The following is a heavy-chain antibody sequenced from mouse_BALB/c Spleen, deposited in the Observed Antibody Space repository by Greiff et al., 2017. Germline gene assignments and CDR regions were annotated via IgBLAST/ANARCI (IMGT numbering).Heavy chain of an antibody. CDR3: VLRFAY. CDR1: GYTFTSYT. Sequence: QVQLQQSAAELARPGASVKMSCKASGYTFTSYTMHWVKQGPGQGLEWIGYINPSSGYTEYNQKFKDKTTLTADKSSSTAYMQLSSLTSADSAVYYCVLRFAYWGQGTLVTVSA. V-gene: IGHV1-4*02. J-gene: IGHJ3*01. CDR2: INPSSGYT.